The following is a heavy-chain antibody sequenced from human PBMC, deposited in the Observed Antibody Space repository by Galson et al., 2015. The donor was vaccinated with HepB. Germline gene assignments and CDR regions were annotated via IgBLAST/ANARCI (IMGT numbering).Heavy chain of an antibody. CDR1: GGSISSNSYY. J-gene: IGHJ4*02. Sequence: ETLSLTCTVSGGSISSNSYYWGWIRQPPGKGLEWVGSISYSGNSYYNPSLTSRVTISVDTSKNQFSLKLSSVTAADTAVYYCARSTVLRFLEWLNYFDYGGQGTLVTVSS. D-gene: IGHD3-3*01. V-gene: IGHV4-39*01. CDR3: ARSTVLRFLEWLNYFDY. CDR2: ISYSGNS.